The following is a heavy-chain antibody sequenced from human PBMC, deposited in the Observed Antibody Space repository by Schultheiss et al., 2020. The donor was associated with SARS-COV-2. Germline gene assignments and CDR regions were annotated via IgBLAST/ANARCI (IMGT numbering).Heavy chain of an antibody. J-gene: IGHJ4*02. D-gene: IGHD1-26*01. Sequence: SETLSLTCTVSGGSISSGGYYWSWIRQHPGKGLEWIGYIYYSGSTYYNPSLKSRVTISVDTSKNQFSLKLSSVTAADTAVYYCARGPARIVGAMDYWGQGTLVTVSS. CDR3: ARGPARIVGAMDY. V-gene: IGHV4-31*03. CDR1: GGSISSGGYY. CDR2: IYYSGST.